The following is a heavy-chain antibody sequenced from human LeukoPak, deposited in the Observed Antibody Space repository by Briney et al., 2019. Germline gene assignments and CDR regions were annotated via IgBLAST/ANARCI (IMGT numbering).Heavy chain of an antibody. V-gene: IGHV3-7*01. Sequence: GGSLRLSCTGSGFTFSSYWMSWVRQAPGKGLEWVANTRQDGDLRHYVDSVRGRFTISRDNAENSLYLQMNSLRAEDTAIYYCAREIVGTIKSYFDYWGQGTLVTASS. CDR2: TRQDGDLR. D-gene: IGHD1-26*01. CDR1: GFTFSSYW. J-gene: IGHJ4*02. CDR3: AREIVGTIKSYFDY.